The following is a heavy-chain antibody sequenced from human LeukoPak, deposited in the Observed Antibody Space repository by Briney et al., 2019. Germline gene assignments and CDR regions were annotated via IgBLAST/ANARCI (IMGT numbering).Heavy chain of an antibody. CDR1: GGSFSGYY. Sequence: SETLSLTCAVYGGSFSGYYWSWIRQPPGEGLEWIGEINHSGSTNYNPSLKSRVTISVDTSKNQFSLKLSSATAADTAVYYCARRGCSSTSCPVGGYYYYGMDVWGKGTTVTVSS. CDR2: INHSGST. D-gene: IGHD2-2*01. CDR3: ARRGCSSTSCPVGGYYYYGMDV. J-gene: IGHJ6*04. V-gene: IGHV4-34*01.